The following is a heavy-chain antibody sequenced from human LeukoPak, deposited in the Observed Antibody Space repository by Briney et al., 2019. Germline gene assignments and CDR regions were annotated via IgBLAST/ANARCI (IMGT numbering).Heavy chain of an antibody. CDR3: ATSQWIPELGAFDY. CDR2: ISVSAGST. V-gene: IGHV3-23*01. J-gene: IGHJ4*02. D-gene: IGHD1-26*01. CDR1: GFTFSTYA. Sequence: PGGSLRLSCAASGFTFSTYAMSWVRQAPGKGLEWVSAISVSAGSTYYADSVKGRFTISRDNSKNTLYLQMNSLRAEDTAVYYCATSQWIPELGAFDYWGQGTLVTVSS.